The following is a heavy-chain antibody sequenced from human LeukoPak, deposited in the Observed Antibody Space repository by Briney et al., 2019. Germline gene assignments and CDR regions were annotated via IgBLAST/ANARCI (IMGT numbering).Heavy chain of an antibody. Sequence: SETLSLTCAVYNGFNSYYMTIVRQPPGKGLEWVGEITYRGSGNYNPSLKGRATISINVSQRQFSLSLRSVTAADTATYYCGVYGGDWRFDFWGQGTPITVSS. CDR3: GVYGGDWRFDF. CDR2: ITYRGSG. D-gene: IGHD2-21*02. J-gene: IGHJ4*02. V-gene: IGHV4-34*01. CDR1: NGFNSYY.